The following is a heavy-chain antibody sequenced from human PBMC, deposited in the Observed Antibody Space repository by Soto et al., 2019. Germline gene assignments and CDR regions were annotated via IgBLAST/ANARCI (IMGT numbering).Heavy chain of an antibody. Sequence: QVQLQESGPGLVKPSGTLSLTCTVSGGSIXGHYWIXXRQTPGKGLEWIGYIFYTGSTNYNPSLKSRATLSVDTSKNQFSLRLSSVTAADTAVYYCARVXXSGWSPDYWGQGTLVTVSS. D-gene: IGHD6-19*01. V-gene: IGHV4-59*11. CDR3: ARVXXSGWSPDY. J-gene: IGHJ4*02. CDR1: GGSIXGHY. CDR2: IFYTGST.